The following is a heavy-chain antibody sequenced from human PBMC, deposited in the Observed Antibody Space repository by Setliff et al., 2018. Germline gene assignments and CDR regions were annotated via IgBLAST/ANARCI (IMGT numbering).Heavy chain of an antibody. CDR3: AGPFDVGPYPRPIDGLDL. V-gene: IGHV1-2*02. CDR2: INPNSGGR. Sequence: ASVKVSCKASGYIFRDYYIHWVRQAPGQGLEWMGWINPNSGGREYAEAFQGRVTMTGDTSIRTAFMELSGLASDDTAVYYCAGPFDVGPYPRPIDGLDLWGQGTRVTVSS. D-gene: IGHD3-9*01. J-gene: IGHJ3*01. CDR1: GYIFRDYY.